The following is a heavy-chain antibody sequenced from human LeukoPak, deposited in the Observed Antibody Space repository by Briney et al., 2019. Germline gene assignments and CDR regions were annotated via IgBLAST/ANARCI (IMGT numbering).Heavy chain of an antibody. D-gene: IGHD3-10*01. V-gene: IGHV1-69*02. Sequence: SVKVSCKASGGTLSTYPISWVRQAPGQGLEWVGRIIPFLGITKYAQKFQGRVTITADKSTSTAYMELSGLRSDDTAVYYCARVGGDDIRRGELLLLRCYFDHWGQGTLVTVSS. CDR1: GGTLSTYP. CDR3: ARVGGDDIRRGELLLLRCYFDH. J-gene: IGHJ4*02. CDR2: IIPFLGIT.